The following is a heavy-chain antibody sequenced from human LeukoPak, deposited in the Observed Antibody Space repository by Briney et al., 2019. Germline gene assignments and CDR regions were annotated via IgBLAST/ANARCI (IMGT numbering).Heavy chain of an antibody. CDR2: ISSSSSDI. CDR3: AKDSRRRFDP. Sequence: GGSLRLSCAASGFTFSDYYMSWVRQAPGKGLEWVSFISSSSSDIYYADSVKGRFTISRDNSKNTLYLQMNSLRAEDTAVYYCAKDSRRRFDPWGQGTLVTVSS. V-gene: IGHV3-11*06. CDR1: GFTFSDYY. J-gene: IGHJ5*02.